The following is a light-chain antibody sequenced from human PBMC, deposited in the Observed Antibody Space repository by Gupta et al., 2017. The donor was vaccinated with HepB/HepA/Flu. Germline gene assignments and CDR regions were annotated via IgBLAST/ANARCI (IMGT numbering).Light chain of an antibody. V-gene: IGKV3-15*01. CDR2: DAS. CDR1: RSVSSN. CDR3: QQYESWPPLFT. J-gene: IGKJ3*01. Sequence: EIVVTQSPATLSVSPGERATVSCRASRSVSSNLAWYQQRPGQAPRLLIYDASTRATGVPARFSGSGSGTEFXLTITSXQSEDSAIYYCQQYESWPPLFTFGXGTTVEIK.